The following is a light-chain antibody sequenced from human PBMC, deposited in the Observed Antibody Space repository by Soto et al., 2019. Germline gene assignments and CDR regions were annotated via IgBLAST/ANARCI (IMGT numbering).Light chain of an antibody. CDR3: SSHADSYNWV. Sequence: QSALTQPASVSGSPGQSITISCTGSSSDIRVYNYVSWYQQHPGKAPKLLIYEVTKRPSGVPDRFSGSKSGNTASLTVSGLQAEDEADYYCSSHADSYNWVFGGGTKLTVL. J-gene: IGLJ3*02. CDR2: EVT. V-gene: IGLV2-8*01. CDR1: SSDIRVYNY.